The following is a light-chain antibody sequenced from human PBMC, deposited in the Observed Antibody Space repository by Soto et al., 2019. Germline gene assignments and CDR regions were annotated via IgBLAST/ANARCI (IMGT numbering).Light chain of an antibody. V-gene: IGLV2-11*01. J-gene: IGLJ2*01. CDR1: SSDVGDYNS. Sequence: QSALTQPRSISGSPGQSVTISCTGTSSDVGDYNSVSCYQQHPGKAPKLMIYDVSQRPSGVPDRFSGSKSGNTASLTISGLQAEDEADYYCCSYAGSYTVIFGGGTKLTVL. CDR3: CSYAGSYTVI. CDR2: DVS.